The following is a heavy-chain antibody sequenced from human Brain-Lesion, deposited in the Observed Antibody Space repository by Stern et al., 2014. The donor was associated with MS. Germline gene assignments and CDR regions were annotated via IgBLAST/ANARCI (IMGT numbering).Heavy chain of an antibody. D-gene: IGHD2-2*01. CDR1: GGSISSGGYY. V-gene: IGHV4-61*02. J-gene: IGHJ6*02. CDR3: ARGRVVPGFQYYATDV. Sequence: VQLLESGPGLVKPSQTLSLSCTVSGGSISSGGYYWSWIRQPAGKGLEWIGRIFNSGSTSYNPSLKSRVTISIDNSKNQFSLRLNSMTAADTAVYYCARGRVVPGFQYYATDVWGQGTTVIVSS. CDR2: IFNSGST.